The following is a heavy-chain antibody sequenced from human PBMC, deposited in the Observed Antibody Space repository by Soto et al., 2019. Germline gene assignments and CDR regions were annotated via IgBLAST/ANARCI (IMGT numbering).Heavy chain of an antibody. V-gene: IGHV1-3*01. D-gene: IGHD3-10*01. CDR3: ARVGGSGSYYLHCFRADWFAP. J-gene: IGHJ5*02. CDR2: INAGNGNT. Sequence: GASVKVSCKASGYTLTSYAMHWVRQAPGQRLEWMGWINAGNGNTKYSQKFQGRVTITRDTSASTDYMELSSLRSEDTAVYYCARVGGSGSYYLHCFRADWFAPWGQGTLVTVSS. CDR1: GYTLTSYA.